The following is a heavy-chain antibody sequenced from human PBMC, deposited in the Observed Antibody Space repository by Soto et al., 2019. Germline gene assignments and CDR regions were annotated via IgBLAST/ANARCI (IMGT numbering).Heavy chain of an antibody. CDR1: GHTFNSYD. J-gene: IGHJ4*02. D-gene: IGHD2-21*02. CDR2: MNPNSGNT. V-gene: IGHV1-8*01. CDR3: ARSIVVVTAADY. Sequence: GASVKVSCKASGHTFNSYDINWVRQATGQGLEWMGWMNPNSGNTGYSQKFQGRVTITRDTSASTAYMELGSLRSEDTAVYYCARSIVVVTAADYWGQGTLVTVSS.